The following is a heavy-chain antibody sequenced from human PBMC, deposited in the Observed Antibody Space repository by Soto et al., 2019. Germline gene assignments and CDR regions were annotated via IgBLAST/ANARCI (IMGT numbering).Heavy chain of an antibody. CDR1: GGSISSYY. CDR3: ASASSGYLADAFDI. D-gene: IGHD3-22*01. Sequence: ETLSLTCTVSGGSISSYYWSWIRQPPGKGLEWIGYIYYSGSTNYNPSLKSRVTISVDTSKNQFSLKLSSVTAADTAVYYCASASSGYLADAFDIWGQGTMVTVSS. V-gene: IGHV4-59*01. CDR2: IYYSGST. J-gene: IGHJ3*02.